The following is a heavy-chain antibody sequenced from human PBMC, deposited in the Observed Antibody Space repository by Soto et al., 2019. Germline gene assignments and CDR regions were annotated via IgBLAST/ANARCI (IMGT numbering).Heavy chain of an antibody. CDR2: IKQDGSEV. CDR1: GFTFSSYW. D-gene: IGHD6-13*01. Sequence: EVQLVESGGGLVQPGGSLRLSCVDSGFTFSSYWMSWVRQAPVKGLEWVGNIKQDGSEVNYADSVKGRFTISRDNAKNSMDQQMSRLRVEDTAVYYGGGIAASGRGRDVWGQGTTVVVSS. J-gene: IGHJ6*02. CDR3: GGIAASGRGRDV. V-gene: IGHV3-7*01.